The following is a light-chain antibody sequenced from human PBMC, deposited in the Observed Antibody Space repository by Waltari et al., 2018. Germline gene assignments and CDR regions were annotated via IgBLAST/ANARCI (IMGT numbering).Light chain of an antibody. V-gene: IGLV1-44*01. CDR3: AAWDDSLKGVV. Sequence: QSVVTQPPSASGTPGQRVTISCSGSSSNIGIHAVTWYHHLPGTAPKLLIYNDDRRPSGVPDRFSGSKSGTSASLAISGLQSEDEGDFYCAAWDDSLKGVVFGGGTKLTVL. CDR1: SSNIGIHA. CDR2: NDD. J-gene: IGLJ3*02.